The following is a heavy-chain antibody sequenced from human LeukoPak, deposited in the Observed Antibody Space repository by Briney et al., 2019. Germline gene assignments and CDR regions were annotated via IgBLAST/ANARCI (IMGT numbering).Heavy chain of an antibody. CDR2: IYYSGRT. V-gene: IGHV4-39*01. CDR1: GDSVSRSDSY. J-gene: IGHJ1*01. CDR3: ARRRYYDSSGYLE. D-gene: IGHD3-22*01. Sequence: SETLSLTCTIFGDSVSRSDSYWDWIRQPPGKGLEWIGTIYYSGRTYYSPSLKSRVTLSVDMSNNQFSLTLSSVTAADTALYFCARRRYYDSSGYLEWGQGTLGTVSS.